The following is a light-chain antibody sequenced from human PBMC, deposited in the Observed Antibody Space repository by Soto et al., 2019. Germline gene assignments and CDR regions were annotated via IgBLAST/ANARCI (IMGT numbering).Light chain of an antibody. V-gene: IGKV3-20*01. CDR3: QLFGSSPRWT. CDR1: QSVSSTY. J-gene: IGKJ1*01. Sequence: EIVLTQSPGTLSLSPGERATLSCRASQSVSSTYVAWYQQKPGQAPGLLIYGASRRATGIPDRFTGSGSGTDFTLTISRLEPEDFAVYYCQLFGSSPRWTVGQGTKVEMK. CDR2: GAS.